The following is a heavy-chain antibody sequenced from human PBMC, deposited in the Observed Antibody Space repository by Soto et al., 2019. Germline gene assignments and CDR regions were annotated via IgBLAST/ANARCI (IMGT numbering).Heavy chain of an antibody. V-gene: IGHV4-59*01. CDR3: ARDRGEDSGLDY. CDR2: IYYSGST. J-gene: IGHJ4*02. CDR1: GGSISSYY. D-gene: IGHD5-12*01. Sequence: SETLSLTCTVSGGSISSYYWSWIRQPPGKGLEWIGYIYYSGSTNYNPSLKSRVTISVDTSKNQFSLKLSSVTAADTAVYDCARDRGEDSGLDYWGQGTLVTVSS.